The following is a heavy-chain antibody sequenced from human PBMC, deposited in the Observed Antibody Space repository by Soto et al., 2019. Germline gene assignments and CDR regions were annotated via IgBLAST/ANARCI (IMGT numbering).Heavy chain of an antibody. V-gene: IGHV1-58*01. CDR3: AAALRYGDYGY. CDR2: IVVGSGNT. J-gene: IGHJ4*02. D-gene: IGHD4-17*01. Sequence: SVKVSCKASGFTFTSSAVQWVRQARGQRLEWIGWIVVGSGNTNYAQKCQERVTITRDMSTSTAYMELSSLRSEDTAVYYCAAALRYGDYGYWGQGTLVTVSS. CDR1: GFTFTSSA.